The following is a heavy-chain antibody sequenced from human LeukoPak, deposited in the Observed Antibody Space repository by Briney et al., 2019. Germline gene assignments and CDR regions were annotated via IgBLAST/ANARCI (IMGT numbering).Heavy chain of an antibody. Sequence: GGSLRLSCAASGFTFSSYWMSGVRQAPGKGLEWVANIKQDGSEKYYVDSVKGRFTISRDNAKNSLYLQMNSLRAEDTAVYYCARDSGDDYGDYGVDYWGQGTLVTVSS. CDR1: GFTFSSYW. D-gene: IGHD4-17*01. CDR3: ARDSGDDYGDYGVDY. CDR2: IKQDGSEK. J-gene: IGHJ4*02. V-gene: IGHV3-7*01.